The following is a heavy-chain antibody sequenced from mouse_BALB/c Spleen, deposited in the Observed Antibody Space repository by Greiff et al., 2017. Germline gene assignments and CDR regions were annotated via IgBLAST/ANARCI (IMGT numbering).Heavy chain of an antibody. Sequence: QVQLQQSGAELAKPGASVKMSCKASGYTFTSYWMHWVKQRPGQGLEWIGYINPSTGYTEYNQKFKDKATLTADKSSSTAYMQLSSLTSEDSAVYYCARVGDGNYDFDYWGQGTTLTVSS. J-gene: IGHJ2*01. CDR1: GYTFTSYW. V-gene: IGHV1-7*01. CDR3: ARVGDGNYDFDY. D-gene: IGHD2-1*01. CDR2: INPSTGYT.